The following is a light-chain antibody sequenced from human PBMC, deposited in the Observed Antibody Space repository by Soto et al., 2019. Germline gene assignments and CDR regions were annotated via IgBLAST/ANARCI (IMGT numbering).Light chain of an antibody. J-gene: IGKJ1*01. V-gene: IGKV1-9*01. Sequence: DIQLTQSPSFLSASVGDTVIITCRASQGIGDSLAWYQQRPGKAPKLLLFAASTLQRGVPSRFRGRRSGAEFTLTSSSLQPEDFATYFCQQLSNYPRTFGQGTKVDIK. CDR1: QGIGDS. CDR2: AAS. CDR3: QQLSNYPRT.